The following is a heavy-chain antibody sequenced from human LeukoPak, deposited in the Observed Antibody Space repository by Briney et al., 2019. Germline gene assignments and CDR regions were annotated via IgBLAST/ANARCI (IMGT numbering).Heavy chain of an antibody. J-gene: IGHJ4*02. V-gene: IGHV4-39*07. Sequence: PSETLSLTCSVSGGSIGRGSYYWGWIRQSPGKGLEWIGSIYYSGSTYYNPSLKSRVTISVDTSKNQFSLKLSSVTAADTAVYYCARVLFPKRQARAFDYWGQGTLVTVSS. CDR2: IYYSGST. CDR3: ARVLFPKRQARAFDY. D-gene: IGHD3-3*01. CDR1: GGSIGRGSYY.